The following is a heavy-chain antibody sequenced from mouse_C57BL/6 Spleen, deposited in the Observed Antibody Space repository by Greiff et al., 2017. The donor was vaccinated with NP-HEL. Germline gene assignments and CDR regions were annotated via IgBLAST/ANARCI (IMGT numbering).Heavy chain of an antibody. D-gene: IGHD2-1*01. CDR3: ARPWIYYGINYAMDY. J-gene: IGHJ4*01. Sequence: EVQLQQSGPELVKPGASVKISCKASGYTFTDYYMNWVKQSHGKSLEWIGDINPNNGGTSYNQKFKGKATLTVDKSSSTAYMELRSLTSEDSAVYYCARPWIYYGINYAMDYWGQGTSVTVSS. CDR1: GYTFTDYY. V-gene: IGHV1-26*01. CDR2: INPNNGGT.